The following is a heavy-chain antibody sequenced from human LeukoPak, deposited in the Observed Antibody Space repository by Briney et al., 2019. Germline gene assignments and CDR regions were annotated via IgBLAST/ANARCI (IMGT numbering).Heavy chain of an antibody. V-gene: IGHV3-23*01. J-gene: IGHJ4*02. D-gene: IGHD3-22*01. Sequence: GGSLRLSCAASGFTFGTYGMSWVRQAPGKGLEWVSAISGSGGRIYYADSVKGRFTISRDNSKNTLYLQMNSLRAEDTAVYYCAREGSSGRTSDYWGQGTLVTVSS. CDR3: AREGSSGRTSDY. CDR2: ISGSGGRI. CDR1: GFTFGTYG.